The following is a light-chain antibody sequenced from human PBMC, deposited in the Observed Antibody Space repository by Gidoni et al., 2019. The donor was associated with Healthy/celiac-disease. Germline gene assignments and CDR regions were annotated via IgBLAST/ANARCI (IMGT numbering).Light chain of an antibody. V-gene: IGKV3-11*01. CDR3: QQRSNWPPRVT. CDR1: QSVSSY. J-gene: IGKJ3*01. CDR2: DAS. Sequence: EIVLTQSPATLSLSPGESATLSCRASQSVSSYLAWYQQQPGQAPRLLIYDASNRATGIPARFSGSGSGTDFTLTISSLEPEDFAVYYCQQRSNWPPRVTFGPGTKVDIK.